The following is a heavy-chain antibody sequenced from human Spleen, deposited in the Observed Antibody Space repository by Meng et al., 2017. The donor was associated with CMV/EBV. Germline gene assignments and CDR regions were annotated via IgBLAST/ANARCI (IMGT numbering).Heavy chain of an antibody. CDR3: AKGGGERVTFDAMDV. D-gene: IGHD2-21*02. V-gene: IGHV3-21*03. CDR1: GFTFSGYS. Sequence: GESLKISCVASGFTFSGYSMNWVRQTPGKGLEWVSSVTSTSSNTYYSDSVKGRFTISRDNAKKTLSLEMNTLRAEDTALYYCAKGGGERVTFDAMDVWGQGTTVTVSS. CDR2: VTSTSSNT. J-gene: IGHJ6*02.